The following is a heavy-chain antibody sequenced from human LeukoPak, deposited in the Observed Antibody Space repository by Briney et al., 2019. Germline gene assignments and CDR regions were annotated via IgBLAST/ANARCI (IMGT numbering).Heavy chain of an antibody. D-gene: IGHD3-22*01. CDR3: ARDLSHRYYDSSGYYYY. Sequence: GGSLRLSCAASGFTFSSYWMHWVRQAPGKGLVWVSRINSDGSSTSYADSVKGRFTISRDNAKNTLYLQMNSLRAEDTAVYYCARDLSHRYYDSSGYYYYWGQGTLVTVSS. J-gene: IGHJ4*02. CDR1: GFTFSSYW. V-gene: IGHV3-74*01. CDR2: INSDGSST.